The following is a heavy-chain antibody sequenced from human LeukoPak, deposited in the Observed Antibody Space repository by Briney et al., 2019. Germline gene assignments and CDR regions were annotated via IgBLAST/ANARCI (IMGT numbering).Heavy chain of an antibody. V-gene: IGHV1-24*01. CDR3: ATDQRMIPRDAFDI. Sequence: ASVKASCKVSGYTLTELSMHWVRQAPGKGLEWMGGFDPKDGETIYAQKFQGRVTMTEDTSTDTAYMELSSLRSEDTAVYYCATDQRMIPRDAFDIWGQGTMVTVSS. CDR2: FDPKDGET. J-gene: IGHJ3*02. CDR1: GYTLTELS. D-gene: IGHD3-22*01.